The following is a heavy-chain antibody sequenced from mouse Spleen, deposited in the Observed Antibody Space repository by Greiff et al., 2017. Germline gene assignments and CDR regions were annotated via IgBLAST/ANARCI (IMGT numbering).Heavy chain of an antibody. D-gene: IGHD1-1*01. CDR3: ARDYYCFDY. J-gene: IGHJ2*01. Sequence: EVHLVESGGGFVKPGGSLKLSCAASGFTFSDYGMHRGRQAPEKGLEWVAYISSGSSTIYYADTVKGRFTISRDNAKNTLFLQMTSLRSENTAMYYCARDYYCFDYWGQGTTLTVSS. CDR1: GFTFSDYG. V-gene: IGHV5-17*01. CDR2: ISSGSSTI.